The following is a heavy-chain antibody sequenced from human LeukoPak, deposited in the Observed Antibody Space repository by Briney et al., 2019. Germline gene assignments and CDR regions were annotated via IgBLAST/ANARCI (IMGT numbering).Heavy chain of an antibody. CDR3: ARVEGYSYHFDY. V-gene: IGHV1-69*01. CDR1: GGTFSSYA. D-gene: IGHD5-18*01. J-gene: IGHJ4*02. Sequence: SVKVSCKASGGTFSSYAISWVRQAPGQGLEWMGGIIPIFGTANYAQKFQGRVTITADESTSTAYMELSSLRSEDTAVYYCARVEGYSYHFDYWGQGTLVTVSS. CDR2: IIPIFGTA.